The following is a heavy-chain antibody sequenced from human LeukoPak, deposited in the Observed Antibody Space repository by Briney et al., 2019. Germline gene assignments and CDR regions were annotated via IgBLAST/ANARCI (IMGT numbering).Heavy chain of an antibody. V-gene: IGHV1-18*01. J-gene: IGHJ6*02. CDR3: ARDSMVRGVIVVNYYGMDV. D-gene: IGHD3-10*01. Sequence: GASVKVSCKASSYTFTSYGISWVRQAPGQGLEWMGWISAYNGNTNYAQKLQGRVTMTTDTSTSTAYMELRSLRSDDTAVYYCARDSMVRGVIVVNYYGMDVWGQGTTVTVSS. CDR2: ISAYNGNT. CDR1: SYTFTSYG.